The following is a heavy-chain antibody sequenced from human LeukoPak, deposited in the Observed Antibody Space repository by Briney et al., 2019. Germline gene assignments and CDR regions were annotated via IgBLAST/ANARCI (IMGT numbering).Heavy chain of an antibody. CDR2: IHTSGST. Sequence: SQTLSLTCTVSGGSISSGTYYWSWIRQRAGKGLEWIGRIHTSGSTNYNPSLQSRVTISVDTSKNQFSLKLSSVTAADTAVYYCARHATIENYWYFDLWGRGTLVTVSS. CDR3: ARHATIENYWYFDL. D-gene: IGHD4/OR15-4a*01. CDR1: GGSISSGTYY. J-gene: IGHJ2*01. V-gene: IGHV4-61*02.